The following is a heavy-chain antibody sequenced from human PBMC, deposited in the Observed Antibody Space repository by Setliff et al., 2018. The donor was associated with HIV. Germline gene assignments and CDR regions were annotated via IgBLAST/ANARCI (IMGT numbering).Heavy chain of an antibody. CDR2: TYPGDSTT. V-gene: IGHV5-51*01. Sequence: GESLKISCKASGYSFSDYWIGWVRQMPGKGLEWMGVTYPGDSTTRYSPSLEGQVTISADRSINTAFLQWSGLEASDTATYYCTKHPLRPGIAGYFYYIDAWGTGTTVTVSS. CDR3: TKHPLRPGIAGYFYYIDA. J-gene: IGHJ6*03. D-gene: IGHD2-21*01. CDR1: GYSFSDYW.